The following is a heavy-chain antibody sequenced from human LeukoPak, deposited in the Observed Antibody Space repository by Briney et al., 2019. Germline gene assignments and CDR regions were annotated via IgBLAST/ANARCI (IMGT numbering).Heavy chain of an antibody. J-gene: IGHJ6*02. CDR1: GYTFTSYG. D-gene: IGHD3-3*01. V-gene: IGHV1-18*01. Sequence: ASVEVSCEASGYTFTSYGISWVRQAPGQGLEWMGWISAYNGNTNYAQKLQGRVTMTTDTSTSTAYMELRSLRSDDTAVYYCARDFWSGYSHYYGMDVWGQGTTVTVSS. CDR2: ISAYNGNT. CDR3: ARDFWSGYSHYYGMDV.